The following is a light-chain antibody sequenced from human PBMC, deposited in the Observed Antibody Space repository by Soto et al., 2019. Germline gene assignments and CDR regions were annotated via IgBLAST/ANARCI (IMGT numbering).Light chain of an antibody. CDR2: EVS. V-gene: IGLV2-14*01. CDR3: SSYTTSGTLV. J-gene: IGLJ2*01. Sequence: QSALTQPTSVSGSPGQSITISCTGTSSDVGGYNYVSWYQQHPGKVPKVMIFEVSNRPSGISHRFSGSKSGNTASLTISGLQAEDEADYYCSSYTTSGTLVFGGWTKVTVL. CDR1: SSDVGGYNY.